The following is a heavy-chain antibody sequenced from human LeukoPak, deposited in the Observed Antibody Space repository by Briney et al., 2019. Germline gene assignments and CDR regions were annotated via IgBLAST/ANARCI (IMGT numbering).Heavy chain of an antibody. V-gene: IGHV4-39*07. CDR2: INHSGST. Sequence: SETLSLTCTVSGGSISSSSYYWGWIRQPPGKGLEWIGEINHSGSTNYNPSLKSRVTISVDTSKNQFSLKLSSVTAADTAVYYCARAQTTGGYYFDYWGQGTLVTVSS. J-gene: IGHJ4*02. D-gene: IGHD4-4*01. CDR3: ARAQTTGGYYFDY. CDR1: GGSISSSSYY.